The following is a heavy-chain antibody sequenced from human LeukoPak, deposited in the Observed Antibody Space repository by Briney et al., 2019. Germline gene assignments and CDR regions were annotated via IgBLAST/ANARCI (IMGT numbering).Heavy chain of an antibody. D-gene: IGHD3-10*01. J-gene: IGHJ4*02. V-gene: IGHV1-69*05. Sequence: SVKVSCKASGGTFSSYAISWVRQAPGQGLGWMGRIIPIFGTANYAQKFQGRVTITTDESTSTAYMELSSLRSEDTAVYYCARSNYGSGSSAIDYWGQGTLVTVSS. CDR1: GGTFSSYA. CDR2: IIPIFGTA. CDR3: ARSNYGSGSSAIDY.